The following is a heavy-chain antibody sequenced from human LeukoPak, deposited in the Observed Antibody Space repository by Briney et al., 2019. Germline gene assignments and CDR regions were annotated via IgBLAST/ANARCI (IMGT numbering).Heavy chain of an antibody. J-gene: IGHJ4*02. CDR3: ARAPGPGSFDY. Sequence: KTSETLSLTCSVSGYSISSHYCWGWIRQPPGKGLEWIGSVCHSGSSFYNPSLKSRLAISIDRSKNQFSLKLSSVTAADTAVYYCARAPGPGSFDYWGQGTLVTVSS. CDR1: GYSISSHYC. CDR2: VCHSGSS. V-gene: IGHV4-38-2*02.